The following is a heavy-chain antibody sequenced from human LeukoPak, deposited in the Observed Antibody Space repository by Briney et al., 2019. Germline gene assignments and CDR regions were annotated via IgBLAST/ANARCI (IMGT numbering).Heavy chain of an antibody. CDR3: ARVWSSYYYDSSGSPSGMDV. CDR1: GFTFSSYG. CDR2: IWYDGSNK. V-gene: IGHV3-33*01. D-gene: IGHD3-22*01. J-gene: IGHJ6*02. Sequence: GGSLRLSCAASGFTFSSYGMHWVRQAPGKGLEWVAVIWYDGSNKYYADSVKGRFTISRDNSKNTLYLQTNSLRAEDTAVYYCARVWSSYYYDSSGSPSGMDVWGQGTTVTVSS.